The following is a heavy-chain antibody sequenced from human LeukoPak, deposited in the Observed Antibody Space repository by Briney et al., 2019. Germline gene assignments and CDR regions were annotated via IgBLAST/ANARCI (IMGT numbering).Heavy chain of an antibody. Sequence: PSETLSLTCAVSGGSISSGGYSWSWIQQPPGKGLEWIGYIHYSDTYYNPSLKSRVTISVDTSKNQFSLKLSSVTATDTAVYYCARTECGGDCHFDYWGQGTLVTVSS. D-gene: IGHD2-21*02. J-gene: IGHJ4*02. V-gene: IGHV4-30-4*07. CDR2: IHYSDT. CDR1: GGSISSGGYS. CDR3: ARTECGGDCHFDY.